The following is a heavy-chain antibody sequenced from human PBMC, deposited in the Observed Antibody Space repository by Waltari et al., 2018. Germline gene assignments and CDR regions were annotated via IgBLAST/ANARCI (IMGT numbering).Heavy chain of an antibody. CDR1: GGTFSSDV. CDR2: INPVYGTT. CDR3: AKEGVYQWRVVVISMLDP. V-gene: IGHV1-69*08. D-gene: IGHD3-22*01. J-gene: IGHJ5*02. Sequence: QVQLVQSGAEVKKPGSSVKVSCTASGGTFSSDVISWVRQVPGQGLEWMGRINPVYGTTDYAQKFQGRVTLTADKSTNTAYMELSSLKSEDTGIYYCAKEGVYQWRVVVISMLDPWGQGTLVTVSS.